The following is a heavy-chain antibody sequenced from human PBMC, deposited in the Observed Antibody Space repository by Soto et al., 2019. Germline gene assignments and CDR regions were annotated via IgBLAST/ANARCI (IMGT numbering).Heavy chain of an antibody. J-gene: IGHJ4*02. V-gene: IGHV3-30-3*01. CDR3: ATLGHRWALLRGGY. CDR2: ISYDGSNK. D-gene: IGHD1-26*01. Sequence: QVQLVESGGGVVQPGRSLRLSCAASGFTFSSYAMHWVRQAPGKGLEWVAVISYDGSNKYYADSVKGRFTISRDNSKNAMYLQMNSMRAEDTAVYYCATLGHRWALLRGGYWGQGTLVTVSS. CDR1: GFTFSSYA.